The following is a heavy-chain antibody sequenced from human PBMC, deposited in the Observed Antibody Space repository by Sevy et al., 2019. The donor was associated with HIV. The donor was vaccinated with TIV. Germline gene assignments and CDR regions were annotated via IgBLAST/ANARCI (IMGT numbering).Heavy chain of an antibody. D-gene: IGHD2-15*01. V-gene: IGHV1-69*13. CDR1: GGTFSSYA. J-gene: IGHJ3*02. CDR3: ARVRCSGGSCYSEDAFDI. Sequence: ASVKVSCKASGGTFSSYAISWVRQAPGQGLEWMGGIIPIFGTANYAQKFQGRVTITADESTSTAYMELGSLRSEDTAVYYCARVRCSGGSCYSEDAFDIWGQGTMVTVSS. CDR2: IIPIFGTA.